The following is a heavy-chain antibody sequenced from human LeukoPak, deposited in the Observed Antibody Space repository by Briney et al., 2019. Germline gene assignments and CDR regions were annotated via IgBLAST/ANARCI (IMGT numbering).Heavy chain of an antibody. CDR2: INGSGSII. Sequence: PGGSLRLSCAASGFTFSDYYMGWIRQAPGKGLEWLSYINGSGSIIFYADSVKGRFTISRDNAKNSLSLQMNSQRAEDTAFYYCGRDFGLSGTKRSFDLWGQGTMVTVSS. V-gene: IGHV3-11*01. CDR3: GRDFGLSGTKRSFDL. CDR1: GFTFSDYY. D-gene: IGHD1-26*01. J-gene: IGHJ3*01.